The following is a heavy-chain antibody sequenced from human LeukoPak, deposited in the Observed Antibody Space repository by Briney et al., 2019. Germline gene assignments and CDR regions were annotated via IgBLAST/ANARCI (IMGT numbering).Heavy chain of an antibody. D-gene: IGHD2-21*02. CDR3: ARTVVTAFFDAFDI. CDR1: GYTFTDYS. V-gene: IGHV1-18*04. CDR2: ISAYNGNT. Sequence: ASVKVPCKASGYTFTDYSVHWVRQAPGQGLEWMGWISAYNGNTNYAQKLQGRVTMTTDTSTSTAYMELRSLRSDDTAVYYCARTVVTAFFDAFDIWGQGTMVTVSS. J-gene: IGHJ3*02.